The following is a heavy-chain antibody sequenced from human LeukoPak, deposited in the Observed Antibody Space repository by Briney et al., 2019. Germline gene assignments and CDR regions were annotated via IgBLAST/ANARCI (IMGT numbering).Heavy chain of an antibody. CDR2: IYHSGST. V-gene: IGHV4-38-2*02. Sequence: SETLSLTCTVSGYSLSSGYYWGWIRQPPGKGLEWIGSIYHSGSTYYNPSLKSRVTISVDTSKNQFSLKLNSMTAADTAVYYCARNAPEGLDYWGQGTLVTVSS. CDR3: ARNAPEGLDY. CDR1: GYSLSSGYY. J-gene: IGHJ4*02. D-gene: IGHD2-2*01.